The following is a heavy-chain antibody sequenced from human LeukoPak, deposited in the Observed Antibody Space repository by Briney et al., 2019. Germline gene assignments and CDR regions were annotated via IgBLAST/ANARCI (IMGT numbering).Heavy chain of an antibody. CDR3: ARSPPGIRWLQFYFDY. D-gene: IGHD5-24*01. CDR1: GGSIGSGDYY. V-gene: IGHV4-30-4*01. Sequence: PSETLSLTCTVSGGSIGSGDYYWSWIRQPPGKGLEWIGYIYYSGSTYYNPSLKSRVTISVDTSKNQFSLKLSSVTAADTAVYYCARSPPGIRWLQFYFDYWGQGTLVTVSS. CDR2: IYYSGST. J-gene: IGHJ4*02.